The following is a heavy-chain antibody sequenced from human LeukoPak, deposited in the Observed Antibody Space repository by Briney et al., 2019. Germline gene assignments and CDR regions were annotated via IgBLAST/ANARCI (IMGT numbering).Heavy chain of an antibody. CDR3: AREYSSGWSDAFDL. Sequence: GGSLRLSCAASGFTFSSYEMNWVRQAPGKGLQWVSLIYTGGSTFYADSVKGRFTISRDNSKNTLSLQMNSLRVEDTAVYYCAREYSSGWSDAFDLWGQGTMVTVSS. J-gene: IGHJ3*01. CDR2: IYTGGST. CDR1: GFTFSSYE. V-gene: IGHV3-53*01. D-gene: IGHD6-19*01.